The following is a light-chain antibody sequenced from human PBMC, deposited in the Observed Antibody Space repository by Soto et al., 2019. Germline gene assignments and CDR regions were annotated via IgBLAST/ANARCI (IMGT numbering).Light chain of an antibody. CDR3: SSYTTSNTRQIV. CDR2: DVS. CDR1: SSDVGGYNY. Sequence: QSVLTQPASVSGSPGQSITISCTGTSSDVGGYNYVSWYQHRPGKAPKLMIYDVSFRPAGVSNRFSGSKSGNTASLTISGLQPEDEADYYCSSYTTSNTRQIVFGTGTKVTVL. V-gene: IGLV2-14*03. J-gene: IGLJ1*01.